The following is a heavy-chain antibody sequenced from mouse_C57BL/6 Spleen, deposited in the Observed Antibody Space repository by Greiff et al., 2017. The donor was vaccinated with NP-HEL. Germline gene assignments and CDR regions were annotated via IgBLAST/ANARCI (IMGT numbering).Heavy chain of an antibody. D-gene: IGHD1-1*01. CDR3: AMGYYGSSFHWSFDV. CDR1: GYTFTDYN. CDR2: INPNNGGT. V-gene: IGHV1-18*01. Sequence: EVQLQQSGPELVKPGASVKIPCKASGYTFTDYNMDWVKQSHGKSLEWIGDINPNNGGTIYNQKFKGKATLTVDKSSSTAYMELRSLTSEDTAVYYCAMGYYGSSFHWSFDVWGTGTTVTVSS. J-gene: IGHJ1*03.